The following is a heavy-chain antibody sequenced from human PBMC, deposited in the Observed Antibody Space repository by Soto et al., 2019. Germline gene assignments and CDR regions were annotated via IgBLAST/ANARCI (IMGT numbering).Heavy chain of an antibody. V-gene: IGHV4-4*02. CDR3: ARATGTYYYYYMDV. D-gene: IGHD1-1*01. CDR1: GASISSFNW. J-gene: IGHJ6*03. Sequence: SETLSLTCPVSGASISSFNWWSWVRQTPEKGLEWIGEIYQTGTTNYNPSLQSRVTISVDTSKNQFSLNLSAVTAADTAVYYCARATGTYYYYYMDVWGKGTTVTVSS. CDR2: IYQTGTT.